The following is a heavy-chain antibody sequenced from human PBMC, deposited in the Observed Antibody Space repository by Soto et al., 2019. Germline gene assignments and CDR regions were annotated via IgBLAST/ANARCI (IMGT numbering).Heavy chain of an antibody. D-gene: IGHD4-17*01. CDR3: AKEDYDAFDI. V-gene: IGHV3-23*01. CDR1: GCPLSIKT. Sequence: GCPLSIKTMSWVRQAPGKGLEWVSAISGSGGSTYYADSVKGRFTISRDNSKNTLYLQMNSLRAEDTAVYYCAKEDYDAFDIWGQGTMVTVSS. CDR2: ISGSGGST. J-gene: IGHJ3*02.